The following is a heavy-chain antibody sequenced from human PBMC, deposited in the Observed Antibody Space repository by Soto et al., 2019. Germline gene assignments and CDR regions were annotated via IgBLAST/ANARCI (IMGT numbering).Heavy chain of an antibody. V-gene: IGHV4-34*01. CDR1: GGSVINNY. CDR3: ATSLLFGTQPEI. Sequence: HSWPRSQTCAVYGGSVINNYWTWFSQPPGKGLEWIGEISPSGTTKYIPSPKRRGSISVDAPRKQVVLKGTSVSAADMAVYYCATSLLFGTQPEIWGPGNLVTV. CDR2: ISPSGTT. D-gene: IGHD3-10*02. J-gene: IGHJ1*01.